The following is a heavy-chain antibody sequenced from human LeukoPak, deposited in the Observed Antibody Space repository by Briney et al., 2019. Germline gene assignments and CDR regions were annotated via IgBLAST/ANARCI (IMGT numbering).Heavy chain of an antibody. V-gene: IGHV3-30*18. CDR3: AKGGGWDGSGSRTVYYYYGMDV. CDR1: GFTFSSYG. D-gene: IGHD3-10*01. Sequence: PGGSLRLSCAASGFTFSSYGMHWVRQAPGKGLEWVAVISYDGSNKYYADSVKGRFTISRDNSKNTLYLQMKSPRAEDTAVYYCAKGGGWDGSGSRTVYYYYGMDVWGQGTTVTVSS. J-gene: IGHJ6*02. CDR2: ISYDGSNK.